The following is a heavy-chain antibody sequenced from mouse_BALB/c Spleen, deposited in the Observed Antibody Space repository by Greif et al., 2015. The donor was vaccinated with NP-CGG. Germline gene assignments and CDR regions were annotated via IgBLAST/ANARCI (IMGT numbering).Heavy chain of an antibody. D-gene: IGHD1-1*01. V-gene: IGHV5-4*02. CDR2: ISDGGSYT. J-gene: IGHJ4*01. Sequence: EVQRVESGGGLVKPGGSLKLSCAASGFTFSDYYMYWVRQTPEKRLEWVATISDGGSYTYYPDSVKGRLTISRDNAKNNLYLQMSSLKYEDTAMYYCARDYYGSSYAMDYWGQGTSVTVSS. CDR1: GFTFSDYY. CDR3: ARDYYGSSYAMDY.